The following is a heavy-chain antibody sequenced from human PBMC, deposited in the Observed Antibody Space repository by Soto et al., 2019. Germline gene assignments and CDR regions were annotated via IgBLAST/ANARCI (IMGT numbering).Heavy chain of an antibody. V-gene: IGHV1-18*01. J-gene: IGHJ4*02. Sequence: QVQLVQSGTEVKKPGASVKVSCKASGYTFTTYGISWVRQAPGQGLEYMGWISAYNGHTNYVQKFQDRVAMTTDTSTNTAYMELRSLSSDDTAVYCCARDTRYSSTWCDYWGQGTLVTVSS. D-gene: IGHD6-13*01. CDR3: ARDTRYSSTWCDY. CDR2: ISAYNGHT. CDR1: GYTFTTYG.